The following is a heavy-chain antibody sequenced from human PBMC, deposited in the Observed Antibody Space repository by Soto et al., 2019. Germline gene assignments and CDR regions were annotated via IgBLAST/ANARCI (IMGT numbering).Heavy chain of an antibody. V-gene: IGHV4-31*03. J-gene: IGHJ4*02. CDR1: GGSISSGGYY. CDR2: IYYSGTT. CDR3: ARETPTASGMDS. Sequence: QVQLQESGPGLVKSSQTLSLTCTVSGGSISSGGYYWTWIRQHPGQGLEWIGGIYYSGTTYYNPSLKSRVTISMDTSKNQFSLKLSSVTAADTAMYYCARETPTASGMDSWGQGTLVTVS. D-gene: IGHD6-13*01.